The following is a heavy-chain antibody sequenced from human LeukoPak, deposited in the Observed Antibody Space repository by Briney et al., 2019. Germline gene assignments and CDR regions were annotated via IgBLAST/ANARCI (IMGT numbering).Heavy chain of an antibody. V-gene: IGHV3-23*01. J-gene: IGHJ4*02. D-gene: IGHD6-19*01. CDR1: GFTFSSYA. CDR2: ISGSGGST. Sequence: GGSLRLSCAASGFTFSSYAMSWVRQAPGKGLEWVSAISGSGGSTYYADSVKGRVTISRDNSKNTLYLQMNSLRAEDTAVYYSAKAVAGTGSADYWGQGTLVTVSS. CDR3: AKAVAGTGSADY.